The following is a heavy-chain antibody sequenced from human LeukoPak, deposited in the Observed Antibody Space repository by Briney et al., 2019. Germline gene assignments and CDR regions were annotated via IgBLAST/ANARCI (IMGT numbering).Heavy chain of an antibody. J-gene: IGHJ4*02. D-gene: IGHD3-9*01. CDR2: IYYSGST. V-gene: IGHV4-59*08. CDR1: GGSISSYY. Sequence: SETLSLTCTVSGGSISSYYWSWIWQPPGKGLEWIGYIYYSGSTNYNPSLKSRVTISVDTSKNQFSLKLSSVTAADTAVYYCTRHGLTGPDYWGQGTLVTVSS. CDR3: TRHGLTGPDY.